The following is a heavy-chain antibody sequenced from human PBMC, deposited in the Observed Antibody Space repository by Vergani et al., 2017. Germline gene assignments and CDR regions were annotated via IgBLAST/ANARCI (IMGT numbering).Heavy chain of an antibody. CDR3: ARAGLNYYDSSGYYNFDY. D-gene: IGHD3-22*01. CDR2: ISPDGSAT. J-gene: IGHJ4*02. CDR1: GFSLSRFW. Sequence: EVQLVESGGGLVPPGRSLRLSCAASGFSLSRFWMSWVRQAPEKGLEWVAHISPDGSATSYVDSVKGRFTISRDNTKNSLSLQMSGLRVEDTAVYYCARAGLNYYDSSGYYNFDYWGQGTLVTVSS. V-gene: IGHV3-7*01.